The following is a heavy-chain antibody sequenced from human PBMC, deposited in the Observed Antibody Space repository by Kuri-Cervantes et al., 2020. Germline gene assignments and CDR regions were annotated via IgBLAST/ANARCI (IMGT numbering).Heavy chain of an antibody. J-gene: IGHJ4*01. CDR1: GFTVSSNY. Sequence: GESLKISCAASGFTVSSNYMSWVRQAPGKGLEWVSVIYSGGSTYYADSVKGRFTISRDNSKNTLYLQMNSLRAEDTAVYYCARDPPRWATIGLRGGDYWGHGTLVT. CDR3: ARDPPRWATIGLRGGDY. CDR2: IYSGGST. V-gene: IGHV3-66*01. D-gene: IGHD5-24*01.